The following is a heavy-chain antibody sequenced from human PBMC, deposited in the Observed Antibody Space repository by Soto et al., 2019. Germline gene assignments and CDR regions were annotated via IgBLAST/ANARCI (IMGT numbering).Heavy chain of an antibody. CDR1: GDSISSSNYF. V-gene: IGHV4-39*01. CDR3: ARRYGWLYFDY. CDR2: IVYSGST. J-gene: IGHJ4*02. Sequence: QLQLQESGPGLVKPWETLSLTCTVSGDSISSSNYFWGWIRQPPGKGLEWIGTIVYSGSTYYNPSLKSRVTLSVYTSKNQFSRRLISVTAADTALYYCARRYGWLYFDYWGQGSLVTVSS. D-gene: IGHD6-19*01.